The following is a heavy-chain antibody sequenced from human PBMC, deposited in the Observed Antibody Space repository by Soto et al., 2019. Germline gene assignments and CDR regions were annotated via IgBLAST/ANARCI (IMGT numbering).Heavy chain of an antibody. Sequence: PGGSLRLSCAVSGFTFSNYAISWVRQAPGKGLEWVSIISGGGDTSYYADSVKGRFTISRDNSRNTLYLQMNSLRAEDTTVYYCARDRPIGQQLVGIGWFDPWGQGTLVTVSS. D-gene: IGHD6-6*01. J-gene: IGHJ5*02. CDR1: GFTFSNYA. V-gene: IGHV3-23*01. CDR3: ARDRPIGQQLVGIGWFDP. CDR2: ISGGGDTS.